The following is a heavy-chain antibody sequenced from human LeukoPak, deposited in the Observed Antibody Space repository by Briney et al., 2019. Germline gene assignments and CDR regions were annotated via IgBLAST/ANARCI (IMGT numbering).Heavy chain of an antibody. J-gene: IGHJ5*02. Sequence: PGGSLRLSCAASGFTFSCYWMSWVRQAPGKGLEWVANIKQDGSEKYYVDSVKGRFTISRDNAKNSLYLQMNSLRAEDTAVYYCARDQATSIAARRVYNWFDPWGQGTLVTVSS. D-gene: IGHD6-6*01. CDR2: IKQDGSEK. V-gene: IGHV3-7*01. CDR1: GFTFSCYW. CDR3: ARDQATSIAARRVYNWFDP.